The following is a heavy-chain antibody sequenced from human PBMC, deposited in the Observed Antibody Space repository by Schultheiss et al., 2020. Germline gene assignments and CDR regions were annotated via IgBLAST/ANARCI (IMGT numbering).Heavy chain of an antibody. V-gene: IGHV4-31*02. Sequence: WVRQAPGKGLEWIGYIYYSGSTYYNPSLKSRVTISVDTSKNQFSLKLSSVTAADTAVYYCARHARYSSSSVGEYYFDYWGQGTLVTVSS. D-gene: IGHD3-16*01. CDR2: IYYSGST. J-gene: IGHJ4*02. CDR3: ARHARYSSSSVGEYYFDY.